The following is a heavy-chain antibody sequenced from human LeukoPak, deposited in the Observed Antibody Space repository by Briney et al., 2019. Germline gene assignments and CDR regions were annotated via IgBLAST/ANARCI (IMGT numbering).Heavy chain of an antibody. J-gene: IGHJ4*02. D-gene: IGHD2-2*01. V-gene: IGHV1-18*01. CDR2: ISGHNDNT. Sequence: ASVKVSFKASGYTFTNYGISWVRQAPGQGLEWMGWISGHNDNTNYAQKFQGRLTVTTDTSTSTTYMELRSLRSDDTAVYYCARDGTSTDDYWGQGTLVTVSS. CDR3: ARDGTSTDDY. CDR1: GYTFTNYG.